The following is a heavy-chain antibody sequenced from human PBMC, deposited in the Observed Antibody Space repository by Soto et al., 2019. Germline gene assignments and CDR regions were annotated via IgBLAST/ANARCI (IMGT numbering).Heavy chain of an antibody. J-gene: IGHJ4*02. CDR2: IFYSGFT. Sequence: TLSLTCTVSGGSISSSSYYWGWIRQPPGRGLECIGTIFYSGFTYYNPSLKSRVTISVDTSKNQFSLKMISVTAADTAVYYCARLSSGSYYFDSWGQGTLVTVSS. CDR1: GGSISSSSYY. D-gene: IGHD1-26*01. V-gene: IGHV4-39*01. CDR3: ARLSSGSYYFDS.